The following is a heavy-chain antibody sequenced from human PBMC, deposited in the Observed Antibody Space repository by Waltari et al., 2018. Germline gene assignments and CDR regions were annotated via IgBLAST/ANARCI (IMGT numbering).Heavy chain of an antibody. CDR1: GFTFSSSW. D-gene: IGHD3-10*01. V-gene: IGHV3-74*01. CDR2: IRADGDYT. Sequence: EVQLVESGGGLVQPGGSLRLSCAVSGFTFSSSWVHWVRQAPGKGLVWVSRIRADGDYTSYADSVKGRFTISRDNAKSTLYLQMNSLTAEDTAIYYCSTYTDVTFGDHWGQGALVTVSS. CDR3: STYTDVTFGDH. J-gene: IGHJ4*02.